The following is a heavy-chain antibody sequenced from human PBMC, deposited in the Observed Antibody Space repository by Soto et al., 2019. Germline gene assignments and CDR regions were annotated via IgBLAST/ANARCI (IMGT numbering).Heavy chain of an antibody. CDR2: IIPILGIA. J-gene: IGHJ4*02. CDR1: GGTFSSYT. Sequence: QVQLVQSGAEVKRPGSSVKVSCKASGGTFSSYTISWVRQAPGQGLEWMGRIIPILGIANYAQKFQGRVTITADKSTSTAYMELSSLRSEDTAVYYCATILLCGQFDYWGQGTLVTVSS. V-gene: IGHV1-69*02. D-gene: IGHD3-10*02. CDR3: ATILLCGQFDY.